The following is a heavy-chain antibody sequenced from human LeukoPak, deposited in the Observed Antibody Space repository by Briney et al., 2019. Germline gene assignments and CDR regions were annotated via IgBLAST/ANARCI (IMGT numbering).Heavy chain of an antibody. CDR3: AREIVVVVAATRWFDP. V-gene: IGHV4-59*01. J-gene: IGHJ5*02. Sequence: SETLSLTCTVSGGSTSSYYWSWIRQPPGKGLEWIGYIYYSGSTNYNPSLKSRVTISVDTSKNQFSLKLSSVTAADTAVYYCAREIVVVVAATRWFDPWGQGTLVTVSS. CDR2: IYYSGST. CDR1: GGSTSSYY. D-gene: IGHD2-15*01.